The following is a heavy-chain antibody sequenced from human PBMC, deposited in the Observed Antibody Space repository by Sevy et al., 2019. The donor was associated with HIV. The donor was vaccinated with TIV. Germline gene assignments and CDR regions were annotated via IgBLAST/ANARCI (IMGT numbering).Heavy chain of an antibody. Sequence: GGSLRLSCAASGFTFSSYWMSWVRQAPGKGLEWVANIKQDGSEKYYVDSWKGRFTISRDNAKNSLYLQMNSLRAEDTAVYYCARVGNPSIVVVPAAMPLYYYYYMDVWGKGTTVTVSS. J-gene: IGHJ6*03. V-gene: IGHV3-7*01. CDR1: GFTFSSYW. D-gene: IGHD2-2*01. CDR3: ARVGNPSIVVVPAAMPLYYYYYMDV. CDR2: IKQDGSEK.